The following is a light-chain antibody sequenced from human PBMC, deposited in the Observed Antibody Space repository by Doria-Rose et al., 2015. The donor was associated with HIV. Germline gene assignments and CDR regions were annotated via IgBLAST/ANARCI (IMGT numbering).Light chain of an antibody. J-gene: IGKJ5*01. CDR1: QRVKSSY. CDR2: DAS. Sequence: TQSPGTLSLSPGERATLSCRASQRVKSSYLAWDQQKPGQYPMLLIYDASTRATVIPDRFSGSGSGTDFTLTISRLEPEDVAVYYCHQYGTSWGAIGKGTQLEIK. V-gene: IGKV3-20*01. CDR3: HQYGTSWGA.